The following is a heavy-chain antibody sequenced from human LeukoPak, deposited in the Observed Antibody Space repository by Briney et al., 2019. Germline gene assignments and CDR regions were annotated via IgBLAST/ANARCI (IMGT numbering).Heavy chain of an antibody. D-gene: IGHD4-17*01. V-gene: IGHV3-23*01. CDR2: ISDTGDST. J-gene: IGHJ4*02. CDR3: AKDPMTSVTTTAY. Sequence: PGGSLRLSCAASGFTFSNHGMNWVRQAPGKGLEWVSSISDTGDSTYYADSVKGRFTISRDNSKNTLYLQMNSLRAEDTAVYYCAKDPMTSVTTTAYWGQGTLVTVSS. CDR1: GFTFSNHG.